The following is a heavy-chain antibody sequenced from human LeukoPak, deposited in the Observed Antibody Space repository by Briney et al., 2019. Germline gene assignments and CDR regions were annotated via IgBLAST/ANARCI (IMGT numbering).Heavy chain of an antibody. D-gene: IGHD3-22*01. CDR3: AGRAHHYYDSSGYDY. V-gene: IGHV3-53*01. Sequence: GGSLRLSCAASGFTFTTYWTHWIRQAPGKGLEWVSVIYSDGNTNYADSVKGRFTISRDNSKNTLYLQMNSLRAEDTAVYYCAGRAHHYYDSSGYDYWGQGTLVTVSS. J-gene: IGHJ4*02. CDR2: IYSDGNT. CDR1: GFTFTTYW.